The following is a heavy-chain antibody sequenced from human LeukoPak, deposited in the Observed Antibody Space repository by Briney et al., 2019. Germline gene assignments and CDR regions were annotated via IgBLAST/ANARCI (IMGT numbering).Heavy chain of an antibody. J-gene: IGHJ4*02. V-gene: IGHV4-59*11. Sequence: SETLSLTCTVSGSSINSHYWSWIRQPPGKGLQWIGFISYSGSTSYNPSLMSRVTISVDTSKNQFSLKLNSVTAADTALYFCARSYYDFWSGFYSDFWGQGALVTVSS. D-gene: IGHD3-3*01. CDR3: ARSYYDFWSGFYSDF. CDR1: GSSINSHY. CDR2: ISYSGST.